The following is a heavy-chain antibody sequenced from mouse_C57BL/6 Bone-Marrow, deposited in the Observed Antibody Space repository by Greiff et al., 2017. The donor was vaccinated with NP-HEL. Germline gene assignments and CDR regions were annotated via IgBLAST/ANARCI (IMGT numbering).Heavy chain of an antibody. CDR3: SLSPPYYGSSDY. D-gene: IGHD1-1*01. V-gene: IGHV1-15*01. J-gene: IGHJ2*01. CDR1: GYTFTDYE. Sequence: VQLQQSGAELVRPGASVTLSCKASGYTFTDYEMHWVKQTPVHGLEWIGAIDPETGGTAYNQKFKGKAILTADKSSSTAYMELRSLTSEDSAVYYCSLSPPYYGSSDYWGQGTTLTVSS. CDR2: IDPETGGT.